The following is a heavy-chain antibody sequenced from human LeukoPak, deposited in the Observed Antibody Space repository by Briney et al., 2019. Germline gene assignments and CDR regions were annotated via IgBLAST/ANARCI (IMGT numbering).Heavy chain of an antibody. CDR3: ARTPYTIFGVVPTYYFDY. CDR2: IIPIFGTA. D-gene: IGHD3-3*01. V-gene: IGHV1-69*05. Sequence: SVKVSCKASGGTFSSYAISWVRQAPGQGLEWMGGIIPIFGTANYAQKFQGRVTITTDESTSTAYMELSSLRSEDTAVYYCARTPYTIFGVVPTYYFDYWGQGTLDTVSS. CDR1: GGTFSSYA. J-gene: IGHJ4*02.